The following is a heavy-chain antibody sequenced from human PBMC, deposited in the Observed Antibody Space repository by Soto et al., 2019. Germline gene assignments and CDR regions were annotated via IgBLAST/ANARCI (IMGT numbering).Heavy chain of an antibody. V-gene: IGHV3-23*01. Sequence: GSLRLSGAASGFTGSSYAMSWVRQAPGKGLEWVSAISGSGGSTYYADSVKGRFTISRDNSKNTLYLQMNSLRAEDTAVYYCAKDLSVVVPAGNFDYWGQGTLVTVSS. J-gene: IGHJ4*02. D-gene: IGHD2-2*01. CDR3: AKDLSVVVPAGNFDY. CDR1: GFTGSSYA. CDR2: ISGSGGST.